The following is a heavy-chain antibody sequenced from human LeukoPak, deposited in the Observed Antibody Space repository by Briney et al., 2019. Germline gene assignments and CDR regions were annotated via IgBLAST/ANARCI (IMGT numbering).Heavy chain of an antibody. Sequence: GGSLRLSCAASGFTFSSHWMHWVRQAPGKGLVWVSRINSDGSSISYADSVKGRFTISRDNAKNTLYLQMNSLRAEDTAVYYCARLSITMVRGVPDYWGQGTLVTVSS. CDR2: INSDGSSI. CDR3: ARLSITMVRGVPDY. D-gene: IGHD3-10*01. V-gene: IGHV3-74*01. J-gene: IGHJ4*02. CDR1: GFTFSSHW.